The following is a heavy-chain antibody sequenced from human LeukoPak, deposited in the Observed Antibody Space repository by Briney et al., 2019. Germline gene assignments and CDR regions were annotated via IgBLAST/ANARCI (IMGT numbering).Heavy chain of an antibody. CDR3: ARKGKYSSGWCAYSDPFDY. D-gene: IGHD6-19*01. V-gene: IGHV4-34*01. Sequence: SETLSLTCAVYGGSFSGYYWSWIRQPPGKGLEWIGEINHSGSTNYNPSLKSRVTISVDTSKNQFSLKLSSVTAADTAVYYCARKGKYSSGWCAYSDPFDYWGQGTLVTVSS. CDR2: INHSGST. CDR1: GGSFSGYY. J-gene: IGHJ4*02.